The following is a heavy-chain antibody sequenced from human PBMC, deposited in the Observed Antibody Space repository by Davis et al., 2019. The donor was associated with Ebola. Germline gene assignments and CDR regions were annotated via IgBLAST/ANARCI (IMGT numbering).Heavy chain of an antibody. CDR3: ASGGSSGIYYYGLDV. D-gene: IGHD6-6*01. CDR2: ISNDGDTT. Sequence: GGSLRLSCAASGFTFSSYAMSWVRQAPGKGLEYVSAISNDGDTTYYANSVKGRFTISRDNSRNTLYLRMGSLRAEDMAVYYCASGGSSGIYYYGLDVWGQGTTVTVAS. J-gene: IGHJ6*02. V-gene: IGHV3-64*01. CDR1: GFTFSSYA.